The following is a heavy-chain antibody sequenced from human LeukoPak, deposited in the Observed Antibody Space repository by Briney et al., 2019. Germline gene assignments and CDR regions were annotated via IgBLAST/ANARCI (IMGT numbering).Heavy chain of an antibody. Sequence: SETLSLTCTVSGGSISSYYWSWIRKPPGKGLEWIGEINHSGGTNYNPSLKSRVTISVDTSKNQFSLKLSSVTAADTAGYYCARARGYSYGYNWFDPWGQGTLVTVSS. V-gene: IGHV4-34*01. J-gene: IGHJ5*02. CDR2: INHSGGT. D-gene: IGHD5-18*01. CDR3: ARARGYSYGYNWFDP. CDR1: GGSISSYY.